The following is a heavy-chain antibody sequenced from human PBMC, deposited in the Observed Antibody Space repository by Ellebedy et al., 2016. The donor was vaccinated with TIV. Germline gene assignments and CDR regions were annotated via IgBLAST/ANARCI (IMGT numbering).Heavy chain of an antibody. J-gene: IGHJ4*02. D-gene: IGHD3-10*01. CDR2: IIPILGTA. Sequence: ASVKVSCKASGGTFSSYAISWVRQAPGQGLEWMGGIIPILGTANYAQKFQGRVTITADKSTSTAYMELSSLRSEDTAVYYCARVGLLWFGELFFDYWGQGSLVTVSS. CDR3: ARVGLLWFGELFFDY. V-gene: IGHV1-69*10. CDR1: GGTFSSYA.